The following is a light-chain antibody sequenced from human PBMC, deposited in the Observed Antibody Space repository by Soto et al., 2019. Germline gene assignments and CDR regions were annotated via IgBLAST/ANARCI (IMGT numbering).Light chain of an antibody. J-gene: IGKJ4*01. V-gene: IGKV1-5*01. CDR2: DAS. CDR3: QQYNSYPPN. CDR1: QSIGNW. Sequence: DIQMTQSPSTLSASVGDRVTITCWASQSIGNWLAWYQQNPGKAPKLLIYDASSLESGVSSRFSGSGSGTEFALTISSLQADDFATYYCQQYNSYPPNFGGGTKVDI.